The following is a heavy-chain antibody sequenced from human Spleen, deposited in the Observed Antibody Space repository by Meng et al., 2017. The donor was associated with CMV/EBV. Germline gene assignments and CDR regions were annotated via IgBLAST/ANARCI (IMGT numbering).Heavy chain of an antibody. CDR3: ARDWYCSSTSCYLDYYYGMDV. D-gene: IGHD2-2*01. Sequence: GGSLRLSCAASGFTFDDYGMSWVRQAPGKGLEWVSGINWNGGSTYYADSVKGRFTISRDNAKNSLYLQMNSLRAEDTAVYYCARDWYCSSTSCYLDYYYGMDVWGQGTTVTVSS. CDR2: INWNGGST. J-gene: IGHJ6*02. CDR1: GFTFDDYG. V-gene: IGHV3-20*04.